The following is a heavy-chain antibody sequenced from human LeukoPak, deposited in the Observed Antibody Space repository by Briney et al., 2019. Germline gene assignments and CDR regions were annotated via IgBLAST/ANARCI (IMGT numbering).Heavy chain of an antibody. CDR2: IYYSGST. Sequence: SETLSLTCIVSGGSISSGDYYWSWIRQPPGKGLEWIGYIYYSGSTYYNPSLKSRVTISVDTSKNQFSLKLSSVTAADTAVYYCASNRGYSYGYGYWGQGTLVTVSS. CDR1: GGSISSGDYY. D-gene: IGHD5-18*01. V-gene: IGHV4-30-4*08. J-gene: IGHJ4*02. CDR3: ASNRGYSYGYGY.